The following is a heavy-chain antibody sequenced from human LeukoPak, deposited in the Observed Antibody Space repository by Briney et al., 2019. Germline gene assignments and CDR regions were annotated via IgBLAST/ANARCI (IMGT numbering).Heavy chain of an antibody. CDR3: TRVRSGNDFDY. Sequence: GGSLRLSCSASGFTFGDHAMSWVRQAPGKGLEWVGFIRSIGYGGTTEYAASVEGRFSLSRDDSKSFVYLQMSSLKAEATAVYYCTRVRSGNDFDYWGQGTLVTVSS. J-gene: IGHJ4*02. V-gene: IGHV3-49*04. CDR1: GFTFGDHA. CDR2: IRSIGYGGTT. D-gene: IGHD3-10*01.